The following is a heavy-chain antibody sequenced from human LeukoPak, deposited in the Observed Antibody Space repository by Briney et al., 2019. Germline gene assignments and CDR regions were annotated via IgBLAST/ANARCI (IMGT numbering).Heavy chain of an antibody. Sequence: SETLSLTCAVYGGSFSDYYWSWIRQPPGEGLEWIGKVNHSGSTKYNPSLKSRVTISVDTSKNQFSLRLSSATAADTAVYYCARELVSGYYGSGTRGWFDPWGQGTLVTVSS. CDR1: GGSFSDYY. V-gene: IGHV4-34*01. D-gene: IGHD3-10*01. CDR2: VNHSGST. J-gene: IGHJ5*02. CDR3: ARELVSGYYGSGTRGWFDP.